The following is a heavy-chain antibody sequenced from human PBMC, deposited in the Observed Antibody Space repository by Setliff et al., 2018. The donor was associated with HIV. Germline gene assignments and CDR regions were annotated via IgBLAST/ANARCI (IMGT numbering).Heavy chain of an antibody. D-gene: IGHD4-17*01. CDR2: IKSKTDGGTT. CDR1: GYSISSGY. Sequence: PSETLSLTCAVSGYSISSGYYWGWIRQPPGKGLEWVGRIKSKTDGGTTDYAAPVKGRFTISRDDSKNTLYLQMNSLKTEDTAVYYCITDHDYGDYFDSWGQGTLVTVSS. J-gene: IGHJ4*02. CDR3: ITDHDYGDYFDS. V-gene: IGHV3-15*01.